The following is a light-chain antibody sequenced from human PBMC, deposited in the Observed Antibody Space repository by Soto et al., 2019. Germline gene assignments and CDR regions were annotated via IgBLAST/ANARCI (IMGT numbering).Light chain of an antibody. Sequence: EIVLTQSPGTLSLSPGGRATLSCRASQSISSNLAWYQQKPGQAPRLLIYGASSRATGIPDRFSGSGSGTDFTLTISRLEPEDFAVYYCQQYGSSPGTFGQGTKVDIK. CDR3: QQYGSSPGT. CDR1: QSISSN. V-gene: IGKV3-20*01. CDR2: GAS. J-gene: IGKJ1*01.